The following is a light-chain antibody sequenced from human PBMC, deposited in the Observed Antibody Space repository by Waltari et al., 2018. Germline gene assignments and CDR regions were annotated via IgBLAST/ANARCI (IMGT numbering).Light chain of an antibody. J-gene: IGLJ2*01. CDR1: SSHGGNYKR. CDR3: SSYAGSSKGV. CDR2: AVS. V-gene: IGLV2-23*02. Sequence: QSALTQPASVSGSPGQSLTISCTGTSSHGGNYKRSSWYQQQPGKAPKLMIYAVSKRPSGVSDRFSGSKSGDMASLTISGLQPEDEAEYFCSSYAGSSKGVFGGGTKVTVL.